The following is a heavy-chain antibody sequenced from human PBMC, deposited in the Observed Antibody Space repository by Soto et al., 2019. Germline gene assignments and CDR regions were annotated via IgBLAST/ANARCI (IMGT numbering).Heavy chain of an antibody. J-gene: IGHJ4*02. V-gene: IGHV4-39*01. D-gene: IGHD6-13*01. CDR3: ARHTLLWYSSRWYVPPPYEEVDY. Sequence: PSETLSLTCTVSGGSISSSSYYWGWIRQPPGKGLEWIGSIYYSGSTYYNPSLKSRVTISVDASKNQFSLKLSSVTAADTAVYYCARHTLLWYSSRWYVPPPYEEVDYWGQGTLVTVSS. CDR1: GGSISSSSYY. CDR2: IYYSGST.